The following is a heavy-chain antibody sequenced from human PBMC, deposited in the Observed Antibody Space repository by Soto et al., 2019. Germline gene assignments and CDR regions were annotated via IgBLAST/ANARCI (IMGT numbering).Heavy chain of an antibody. J-gene: IGHJ6*02. CDR3: ARGGARYGMDV. CDR1: GGSISSYY. V-gene: IGHV4-59*01. CDR2: IYYSGST. Sequence: SETLSLTCTVSGGSISSYYWSWIRQPPGKGLEWIGYIYYSGSTNYNPSLKSRVTISVDTSKNQFSLKLSSVTAADTAVYYCARGGARYGMDVQGQVTKDTVSS.